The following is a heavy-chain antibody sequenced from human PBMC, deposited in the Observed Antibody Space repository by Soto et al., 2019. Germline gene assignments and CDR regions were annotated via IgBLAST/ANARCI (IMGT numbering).Heavy chain of an antibody. CDR2: IRSEANGGTT. CDR3: TRVGKFDY. Sequence: SLRLSCTGSGFTFGDYTMSWVRQAPGKGLEWVGLIRSEANGGTTHYAASVHGGFIISRDDSKGIAFLQMNNLKSEDTAVYYCTRVGKFDYWGQGTLVTVSS. D-gene: IGHD1-26*01. V-gene: IGHV3-49*04. J-gene: IGHJ4*02. CDR1: GFTFGDYT.